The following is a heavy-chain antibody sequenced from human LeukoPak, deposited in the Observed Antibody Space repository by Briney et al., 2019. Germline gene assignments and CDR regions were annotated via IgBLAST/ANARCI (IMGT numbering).Heavy chain of an antibody. V-gene: IGHV3-20*04. CDR2: VNWSGGST. Sequence: RPGGSLRLSCAASGFIFDDYGVSWVRQAPGKGLEWVAGVNWSGGSTGHADSVKGRFTISRDNGKNTLYLQMSSLRAEDTALYYCARGGGDASSSVYYYMDVWGKGTTVTVSS. CDR3: ARGGGDASSSVYYYMDV. D-gene: IGHD6-6*01. J-gene: IGHJ6*03. CDR1: GFIFDDYG.